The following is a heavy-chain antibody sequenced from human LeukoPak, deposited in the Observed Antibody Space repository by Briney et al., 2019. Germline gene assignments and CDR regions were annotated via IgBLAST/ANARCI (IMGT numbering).Heavy chain of an antibody. V-gene: IGHV1-18*01. J-gene: IGHJ4*02. CDR3: ARVSRYYDYVWGSYHYIFDY. Sequence: GESLKISCKGSGYSFTSYGISWVRQAPRQGLEWMGWISAYNGNTNSAQKLQGRVTMTTDTSTSTAYMELRSLRSDDTAVYYCARVSRYYDYVWGSYHYIFDYWGQGTLVTVSS. D-gene: IGHD3-16*02. CDR2: ISAYNGNT. CDR1: GYSFTSYG.